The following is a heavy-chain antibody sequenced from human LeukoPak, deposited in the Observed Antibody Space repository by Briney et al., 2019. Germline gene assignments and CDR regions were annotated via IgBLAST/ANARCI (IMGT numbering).Heavy chain of an antibody. J-gene: IGHJ4*02. V-gene: IGHV3-23*01. CDR2: IKGSGSYA. CDR3: ARLGAAAGTGFDY. CDR1: GFTFSSYA. D-gene: IGHD6-13*01. Sequence: GGSLRLSCAASGFTFSSYAMSWVRQAPGKGLEWVSSIKGSGSYAMYADSVSGRFITSRDNSRNAIFLQMTSLRAGDTAVYYCARLGAAAGTGFDYWGQGTLVTVSS.